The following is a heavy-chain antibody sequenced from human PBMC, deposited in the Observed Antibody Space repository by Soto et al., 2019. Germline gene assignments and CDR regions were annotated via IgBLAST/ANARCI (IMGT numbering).Heavy chain of an antibody. D-gene: IGHD6-13*01. Sequence: VQLVQSGAEVKKPGSSVKVSCKASGGTFSNHAINWVRQAPGQGLEWMGRIIPIFTTTDYAQRFQGRVTITADESTITAYMELSSLKHDDTAVYYCAREVAADGTFREDVFDIWGQGTMVTVSS. CDR1: GGTFSNHA. CDR3: AREVAADGTFREDVFDI. V-gene: IGHV1-69*12. CDR2: IIPIFTTT. J-gene: IGHJ3*02.